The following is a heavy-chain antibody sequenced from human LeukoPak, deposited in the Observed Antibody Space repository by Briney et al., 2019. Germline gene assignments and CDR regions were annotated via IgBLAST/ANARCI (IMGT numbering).Heavy chain of an antibody. CDR1: GFTFSAYE. V-gene: IGHV3-48*03. D-gene: IGHD4-17*01. CDR2: ISYSDTTI. Sequence: GGSLRLSCAASGFTFSAYEMNWVRQVPGKGLEWVSYISYSDTTIYYADSVKGRFTISRDNSKKTLYLQVNSLRAEDTAVYFCAKELTTERTPGVDSWGQGTLVTVSS. J-gene: IGHJ4*02. CDR3: AKELTTERTPGVDS.